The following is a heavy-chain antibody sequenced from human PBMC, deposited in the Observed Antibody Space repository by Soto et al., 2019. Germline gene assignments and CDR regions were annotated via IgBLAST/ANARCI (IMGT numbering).Heavy chain of an antibody. CDR3: AKDRIWWVTTYFDY. CDR1: GFTFSSYA. Sequence: EVQLLESGGGLVQPGGSLRLSCAASGFTFSSYAMSWVRQAPGKGLEWVSAISGSGGSTYYADSVKGRFTISRDNSKNRLYPQMNSLRAEDTAVHYYAKDRIWWVTTYFDYWGQGTLVTVSS. V-gene: IGHV3-23*01. D-gene: IGHD4-17*01. J-gene: IGHJ4*02. CDR2: ISGSGGST.